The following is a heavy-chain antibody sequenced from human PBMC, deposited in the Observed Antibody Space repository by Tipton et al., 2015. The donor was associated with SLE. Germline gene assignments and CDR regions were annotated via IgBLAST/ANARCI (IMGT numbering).Heavy chain of an antibody. V-gene: IGHV4-61*09. D-gene: IGHD3-9*01. CDR2: IYTSGST. J-gene: IGHJ3*02. CDR3: AKDILTGYYLGAFDI. CDR1: GGSISSGSYY. Sequence: TLSLTCSVSGGSISSGSYYWSWIRQPAGKGLEWIGYIYTSGSTNYNPSLKSRVTISVDTSKNQFSLKLSSVTAADTAVYYCAKDILTGYYLGAFDIWGQGTMVTVSS.